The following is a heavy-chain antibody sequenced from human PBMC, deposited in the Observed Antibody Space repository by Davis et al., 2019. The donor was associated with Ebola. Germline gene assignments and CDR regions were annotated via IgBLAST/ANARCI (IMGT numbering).Heavy chain of an antibody. CDR3: ARGYGDPKFDY. D-gene: IGHD4-17*01. V-gene: IGHV3-7*01. CDR2: IKQDGSEK. Sequence: GESLKISCAASGFTFSSYWMSWVRQAPGKGLEWVANIKQDGSEKYYVDSVKGRFTISRDNAKNSLFLQMNSLRAEDTAVYYCARGYGDPKFDYWGQGTLVTVSS. J-gene: IGHJ4*02. CDR1: GFTFSSYW.